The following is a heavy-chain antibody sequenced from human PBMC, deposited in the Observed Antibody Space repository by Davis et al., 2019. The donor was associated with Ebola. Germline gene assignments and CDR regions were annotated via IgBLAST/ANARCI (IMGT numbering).Heavy chain of an antibody. J-gene: IGHJ4*02. D-gene: IGHD6-19*01. Sequence: GESLKISCAASGFTFSSYAMNWVRQAPGKGLEWVSGISGSGDSTYYADSVKGRFTISRDNSKSTLSLQMNSLRAEDTAVFYCAKAVGNSGWYNFDYWGQGTLVTVSS. CDR1: GFTFSSYA. CDR3: AKAVGNSGWYNFDY. V-gene: IGHV3-23*01. CDR2: ISGSGDST.